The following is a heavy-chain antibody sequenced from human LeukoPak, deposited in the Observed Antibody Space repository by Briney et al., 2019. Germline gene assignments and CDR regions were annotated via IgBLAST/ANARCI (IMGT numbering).Heavy chain of an antibody. CDR3: AKDPRGYSSDY. V-gene: IGHV3-48*01. D-gene: IGHD6-13*01. Sequence: PGGSLRLSCAASGFTFSNCNMNWVRQAPGKGLEWVSHITSSSTIYYADSVKGRFTISRDNAKNSLYLQMNSLRAEDTAVYYCAKDPRGYSSDYWGQGTLVTVSS. CDR1: GFTFSNCN. J-gene: IGHJ4*02. CDR2: ITSSSTI.